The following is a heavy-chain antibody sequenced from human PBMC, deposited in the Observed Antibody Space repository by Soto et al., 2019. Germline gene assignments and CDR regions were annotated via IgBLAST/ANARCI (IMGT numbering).Heavy chain of an antibody. CDR3: ATRSNTFDK. Sequence: LRLSCAASGFTFTRYSMNWVRQAPGKGLEWVSYISSSSSLIYYADSVKGRFTVSRDNAKNSLYLQMNSLRDEDTAVYYCATRSNTFDKWGQGTLVTVSS. D-gene: IGHD5-18*01. CDR2: ISSSSSLI. V-gene: IGHV3-48*02. CDR1: GFTFTRYS. J-gene: IGHJ4*02.